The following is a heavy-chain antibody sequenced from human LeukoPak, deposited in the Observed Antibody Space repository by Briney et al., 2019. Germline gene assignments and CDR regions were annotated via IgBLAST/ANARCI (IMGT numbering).Heavy chain of an antibody. D-gene: IGHD6-19*01. Sequence: SKTLSLTCTVSGGSISSYYWSWIRQPPGKGLEWIGYIYYSGSTNYNPSLKSRVTISVDTSKNQFSLKLSSVTAADTAVYYCARGVIAVAGFDYWGQGTLVTVSS. J-gene: IGHJ4*02. CDR3: ARGVIAVAGFDY. CDR2: IYYSGST. V-gene: IGHV4-59*01. CDR1: GGSISSYY.